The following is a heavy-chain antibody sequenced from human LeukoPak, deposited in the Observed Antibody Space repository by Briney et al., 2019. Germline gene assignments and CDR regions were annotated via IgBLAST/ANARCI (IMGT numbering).Heavy chain of an antibody. CDR1: GFTFSSYS. V-gene: IGHV3-48*04. D-gene: IGHD2-15*01. J-gene: IGHJ5*02. Sequence: GGSLRLSCAASGFTFSSYSMNWVRQAPGKGLEWVSYISSSSSTIYYADSVKGRFTISRDNAKNSLYLQMNSMRAEDTAVYYCARGGYGYFSGGSCWNHWGQGTMVTVSS. CDR2: ISSSSSTI. CDR3: ARGGYGYFSGGSCWNH.